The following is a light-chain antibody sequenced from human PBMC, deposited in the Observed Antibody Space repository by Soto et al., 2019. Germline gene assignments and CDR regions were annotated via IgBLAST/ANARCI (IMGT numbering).Light chain of an antibody. Sequence: QSVLTQPASVSGSPGQSITISCTGTSSDVGGYNYVSWYQQHPGKAPKLMIYDVSNRPSGVSKRFSGSKSGNTASLTISGLQAEDEADYYCSSYTSSSTRVVFGGGTKLTVL. J-gene: IGLJ2*01. V-gene: IGLV2-14*01. CDR1: SSDVGGYNY. CDR2: DVS. CDR3: SSYTSSSTRVV.